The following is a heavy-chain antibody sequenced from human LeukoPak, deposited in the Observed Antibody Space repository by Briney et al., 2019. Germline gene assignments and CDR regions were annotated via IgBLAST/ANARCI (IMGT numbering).Heavy chain of an antibody. J-gene: IGHJ5*02. V-gene: IGHV1-69*13. D-gene: IGHD3-22*01. CDR3: ARSRGSYYNDSSGLGNGFDP. CDR2: IIPIFGTA. Sequence: SVKVSCKASGGTFSSYAISWVRQAPGQGLEWMGGIIPIFGTANYAQKFQGRVTITADESTSTAYMELSSLRSEDTAVYYCARSRGSYYNDSSGLGNGFDPWGQGTLVTVSS. CDR1: GGTFSSYA.